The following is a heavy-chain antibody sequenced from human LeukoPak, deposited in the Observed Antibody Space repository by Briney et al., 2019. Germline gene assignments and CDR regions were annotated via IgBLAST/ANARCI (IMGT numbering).Heavy chain of an antibody. D-gene: IGHD2-2*02. V-gene: IGHV1-46*01. CDR1: GYIFTSYY. CDR3: AKDQTDCSSTSCYNFHYGMDV. Sequence: ASVKVSCKASGYIFTSYYMHWVRQAPGQGLEWMGIINPSGGSTSYAQKSQRRVTITRDTSTSTVYMELSSLRSEDTAVYYCAKDQTDCSSTSCYNFHYGMDVWGQGTTVTVSS. CDR2: INPSGGST. J-gene: IGHJ6*02.